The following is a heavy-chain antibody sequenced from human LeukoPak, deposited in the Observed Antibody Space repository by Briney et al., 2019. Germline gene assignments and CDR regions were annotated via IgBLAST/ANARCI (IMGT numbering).Heavy chain of an antibody. V-gene: IGHV4-34*01. D-gene: IGHD2-15*01. J-gene: IGHJ4*02. Sequence: SETLSLTCAVYGGSFRGDYWSWISQPRGKGVEWVGEINHSVSTNYNPSLKSRVTISVDTSKNQFSLKLSSVTAADTAVYYCARGYFSGGSCHFDYWGQGTLVTVSS. CDR3: ARGYFSGGSCHFDY. CDR2: INHSVST. CDR1: GGSFRGDY.